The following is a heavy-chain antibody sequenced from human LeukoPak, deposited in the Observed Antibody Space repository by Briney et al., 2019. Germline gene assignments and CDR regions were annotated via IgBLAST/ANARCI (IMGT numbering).Heavy chain of an antibody. J-gene: IGHJ4*02. CDR1: GGSISSYY. V-gene: IGHV4-59*01. D-gene: IGHD3-22*01. CDR3: ARGWYYYDSSAGY. CDR2: IYYSGST. Sequence: SETLSLTCTVSGGSISSYYWSWIRQPPGKGLEWIGYIYYSGSTNYNPSLKSRVTISVDTSKNQFSLKLSSVTAADTAVYYCARGWYYYDSSAGYWGQGTLVTVSS.